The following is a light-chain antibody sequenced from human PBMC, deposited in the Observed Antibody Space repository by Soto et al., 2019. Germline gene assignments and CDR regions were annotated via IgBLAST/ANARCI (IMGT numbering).Light chain of an antibody. CDR3: SSYTSSSTRVV. CDR2: EES. J-gene: IGLJ2*01. CDR1: SSDVGGYNY. V-gene: IGLV2-14*01. Sequence: QSALTQPASVSGSPGQSITISCTGTSSDVGGYNYVSWYQQHPGKAPKLMIYEESNRPSGVSNRFSDSKSGNTASLTISGLQAEDEADYYCSSYTSSSTRVVFGGGTKLTVL.